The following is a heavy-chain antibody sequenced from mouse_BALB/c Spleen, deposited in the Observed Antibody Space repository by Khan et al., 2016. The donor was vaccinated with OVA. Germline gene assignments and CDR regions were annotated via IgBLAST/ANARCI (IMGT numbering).Heavy chain of an antibody. Sequence: DLVKPGASVKLSCRASGYTFTSYWINWIKQRPGQGLEWIGRIAPGSGSNYDYEMFKGKATLTVDTSSRTAYIQLSSLSSEDSAVYFCARENYYGRSRYAMDYWGQGTSVTVSS. CDR1: GYTFTSYW. D-gene: IGHD1-1*01. CDR2: IAPGSGSN. V-gene: IGHV1S41*01. CDR3: ARENYYGRSRYAMDY. J-gene: IGHJ4*01.